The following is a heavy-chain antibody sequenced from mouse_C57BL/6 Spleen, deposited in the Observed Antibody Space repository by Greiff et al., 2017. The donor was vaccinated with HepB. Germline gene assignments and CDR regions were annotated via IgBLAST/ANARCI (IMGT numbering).Heavy chain of an antibody. Sequence: EVKVVESGGGLVKPGGSLKLSCAASGFTFSDYGMHWVRQAPEKGLEWVAYISSGSSTIYYADTVKGRFTISRDNAKNTLFLQMTSLRSEDTAMYYCARKEERDWCIDVWGTGTTVTVSS. CDR1: GFTFSDYG. CDR3: ARKEERDWCIDV. CDR2: ISSGSSTI. V-gene: IGHV5-17*01. J-gene: IGHJ1*03.